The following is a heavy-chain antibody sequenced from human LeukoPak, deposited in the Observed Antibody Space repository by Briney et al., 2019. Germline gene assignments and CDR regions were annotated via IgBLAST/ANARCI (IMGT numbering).Heavy chain of an antibody. D-gene: IGHD5-12*01. V-gene: IGHV4-4*02. CDR2: IYHSGST. J-gene: IGHJ5*02. Sequence: SGTLSLTCAVSGGSISSSNWWCWVRQPPGKGLEWIGEIYHSGSTNYNQSLKSRVTISVDKSKNQFSLKLSSVTAADTAVYYCAREGYSGYDRWFDPWGQGTLVTVSS. CDR3: AREGYSGYDRWFDP. CDR1: GGSISSSNW.